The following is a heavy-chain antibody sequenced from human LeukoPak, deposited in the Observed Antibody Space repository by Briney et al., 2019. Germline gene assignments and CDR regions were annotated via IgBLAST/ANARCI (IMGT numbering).Heavy chain of an antibody. J-gene: IGHJ6*04. Sequence: SVKDSCKASGGTFSSYAISWVRQAPGQGLEWMGGIIPIFGTANYAQKFQGRVTITADKSTSTAYMELSSLRSEDTAVYYCARDYNDILTGFTIWYYYGMDVWGKGTTVTVSS. CDR3: ARDYNDILTGFTIWYYYGMDV. CDR1: GGTFSSYA. V-gene: IGHV1-69*06. CDR2: IIPIFGTA. D-gene: IGHD3-9*01.